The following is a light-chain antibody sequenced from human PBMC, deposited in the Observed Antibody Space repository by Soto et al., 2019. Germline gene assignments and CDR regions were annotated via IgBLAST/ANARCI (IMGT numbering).Light chain of an antibody. J-gene: IGLJ1*01. Sequence: QSALTQPPSVSGAPGQRVTISCTGSSSNIGAGYDVHWYQQRPGAAPKLLISANINRPSGVPDRFSGSKSGTSASLAIHGVQADDEGDDYCQSYDSTLSARYVFGTGTKLTVL. CDR1: SSNIGAGYD. V-gene: IGLV1-40*01. CDR3: QSYDSTLSARYV. CDR2: ANI.